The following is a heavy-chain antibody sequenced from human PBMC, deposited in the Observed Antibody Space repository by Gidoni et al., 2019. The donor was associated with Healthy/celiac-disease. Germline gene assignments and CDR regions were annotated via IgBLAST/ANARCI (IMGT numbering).Heavy chain of an antibody. CDR2: IYYSGST. J-gene: IGHJ4*02. Sequence: QVQLQESGPGLVKPSQTLSLTCTFSGGSISSGGYYWSWIRQHPGKGLEWIGYIYYSGSTYYNPSLKSRVTISVDTSKNQFSLKLSSVTAADTAVYYCARTDILTGYAIDYWGQGTLVTVSS. D-gene: IGHD3-9*01. V-gene: IGHV4-31*03. CDR1: GGSISSGGYY. CDR3: ARTDILTGYAIDY.